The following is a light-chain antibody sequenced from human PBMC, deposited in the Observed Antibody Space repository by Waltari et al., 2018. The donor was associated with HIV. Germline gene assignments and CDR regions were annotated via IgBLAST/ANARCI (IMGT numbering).Light chain of an antibody. Sequence: QSALTQPRTVSGSPGQSVTISCIGTSSDVGGYDFVSWYHQHPGNAPKLMIYDVGKRPSGVPARFSGSKSGNTSSLTISGLQAEDEADYFCCSYAGNFFVFGTGTQVSVL. CDR2: DVG. J-gene: IGLJ1*01. CDR3: CSYAGNFFV. V-gene: IGLV2-11*01. CDR1: SSDVGGYDF.